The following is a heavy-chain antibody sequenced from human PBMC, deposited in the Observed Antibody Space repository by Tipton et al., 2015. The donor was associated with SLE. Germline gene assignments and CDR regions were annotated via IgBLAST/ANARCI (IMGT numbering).Heavy chain of an antibody. CDR3: ARGGRPIAVAGTDYYYGMDV. CDR1: GDSISSSTYY. Sequence: GLVKPSETLSLTCTVSGDSISSSTYYWGWIRQHPGKGLEWIGYIYYSGRTYYNPSLKSRVTISVDTSKNQFSLKLSSVTAADTAVYYCARGGRPIAVAGTDYYYGMDVWGQGTTVTVSS. D-gene: IGHD6-19*01. CDR2: IYYSGRT. J-gene: IGHJ6*02. V-gene: IGHV4-31*03.